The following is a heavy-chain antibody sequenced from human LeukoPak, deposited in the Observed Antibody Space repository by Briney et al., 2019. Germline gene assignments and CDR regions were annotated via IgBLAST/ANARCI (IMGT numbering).Heavy chain of an antibody. J-gene: IGHJ3*02. Sequence: GRSLRLSCAASGFIFSSYAMHWVRQAPGKGLEWVAVIWYDAKNMYYAESVKGRFTISRDNSKNTLYLQMNSLRAEDTAVYYCARDWELLTAFDIWGQETMVTVSS. V-gene: IGHV3-33*01. CDR2: IWYDAKNM. CDR1: GFIFSSYA. D-gene: IGHD1-7*01. CDR3: ARDWELLTAFDI.